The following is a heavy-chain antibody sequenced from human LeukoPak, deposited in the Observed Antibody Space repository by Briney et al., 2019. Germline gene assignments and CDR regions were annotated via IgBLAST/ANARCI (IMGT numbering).Heavy chain of an antibody. V-gene: IGHV3-30*04. CDR3: ARPPRGYYYGSGSPYFDY. D-gene: IGHD3-10*01. J-gene: IGHJ4*02. CDR1: GFTFSSYA. CDR2: ISYDGSNK. Sequence: GGSLRLSCAASGFTFSSYAMHWVRQAPGKGLEWVAVISYDGSNKYYADSVKGRFTISRDNSKNTLYLQTNSLRAEDTAVYYCARPPRGYYYGSGSPYFDYWGQGTLVTVSS.